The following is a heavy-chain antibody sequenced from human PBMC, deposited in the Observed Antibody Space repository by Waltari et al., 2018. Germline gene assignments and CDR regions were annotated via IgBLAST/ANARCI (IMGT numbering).Heavy chain of an antibody. Sequence: QVQLVQSGAEVKKPGASVKVSCKASGYTFTSYAMPWVRQAPGQRLEWMGWINAGNGNTKYSQKFQGRVTITRDTSASTAYMELSSLRSEDTAVYYCARLPGSSSKTDYWGQGTLVTVSS. CDR2: INAGNGNT. CDR1: GYTFTSYA. D-gene: IGHD3-10*01. J-gene: IGHJ4*02. CDR3: ARLPGSSSKTDY. V-gene: IGHV1-3*01.